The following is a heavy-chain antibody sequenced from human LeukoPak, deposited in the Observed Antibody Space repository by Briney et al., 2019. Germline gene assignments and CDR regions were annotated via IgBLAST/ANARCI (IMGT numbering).Heavy chain of an antibody. V-gene: IGHV3-9*01. CDR2: ISWNSVSV. D-gene: IGHD3-22*01. Sequence: GGSLRLSCAASGFTFDEYAMHWVRQAPGKGLEWASGISWNSVSVGYADSVKGRFIVSRDNAKNSLFLQMNSLRAGDTALYYCAKGRNIRYYYDSSGPDYWGQGALVTVSS. CDR1: GFTFDEYA. J-gene: IGHJ4*02. CDR3: AKGRNIRYYYDSSGPDY.